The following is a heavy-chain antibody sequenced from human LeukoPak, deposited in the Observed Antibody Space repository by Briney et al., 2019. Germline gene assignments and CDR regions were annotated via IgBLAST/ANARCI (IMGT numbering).Heavy chain of an antibody. Sequence: GGSLRLSCAVAGFTLSNFWMHWVRQAPGKGLVWVSYLNTNVMHTTYADSVKGRFTIPRHGAKNMFYLQMDSLGVEHTAVYYCARGGPRASLDLWGQGTVVTVSS. CDR1: GFTLSNFW. J-gene: IGHJ4*02. V-gene: IGHV3-74*01. D-gene: IGHD3/OR15-3a*01. CDR3: ARGGPRASLDL. CDR2: LNTNVMHT.